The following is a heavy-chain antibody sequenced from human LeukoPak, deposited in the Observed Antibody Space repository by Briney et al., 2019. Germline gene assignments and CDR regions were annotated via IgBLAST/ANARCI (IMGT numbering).Heavy chain of an antibody. CDR3: ARITYDSSGYYSWFDP. CDR2: IHHSGRT. V-gene: IGHV4-38-2*02. J-gene: IGHJ5*02. Sequence: SETLSLTCTVSGYSISSDYYWGWIRQPPGKGLEWIGSIHHSGRTYYNPSLKSRVTISVDTSKNQFSLKLSSVTAADTAVYYCARITYDSSGYYSWFDPWGQGTLVTVSS. CDR1: GYSISSDYY. D-gene: IGHD3-22*01.